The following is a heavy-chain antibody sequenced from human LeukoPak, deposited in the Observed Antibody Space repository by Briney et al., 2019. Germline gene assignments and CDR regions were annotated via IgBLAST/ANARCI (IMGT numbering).Heavy chain of an antibody. CDR2: INTNTGNP. V-gene: IGHV7-4-1*02. Sequence: ASVKVSCKASGYTFTGYYMHWVRQAPGQGLEWMGWINTNTGNPTYAQGFTGRFVFSLDTSVSTAYLQISSLKAEDTAVYYCARTVSGNYGDYGSIDYWGQGTLVTVSS. D-gene: IGHD4-17*01. CDR1: GYTFTGYY. CDR3: ARTVSGNYGDYGSIDY. J-gene: IGHJ4*02.